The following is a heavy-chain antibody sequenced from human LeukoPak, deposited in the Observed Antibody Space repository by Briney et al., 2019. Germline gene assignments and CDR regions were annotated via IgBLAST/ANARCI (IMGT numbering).Heavy chain of an antibody. J-gene: IGHJ4*02. Sequence: GGSLRLSCAASGITVSNNYISWVRQAPGKGPEWVAVIYSGGSTKYADSVKARFTISRDNSKNTVYLQMNSLRADDTAVYYCARATLDNWGQGTLVTVSS. CDR1: GITVSNNY. V-gene: IGHV3-53*01. CDR3: ARATLDN. CDR2: IYSGGST.